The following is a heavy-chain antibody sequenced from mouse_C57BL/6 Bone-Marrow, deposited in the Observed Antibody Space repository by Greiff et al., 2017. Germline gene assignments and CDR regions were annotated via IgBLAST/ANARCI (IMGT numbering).Heavy chain of an antibody. V-gene: IGHV1-47*01. D-gene: IGHD2-1*01. CDR3: ARGGNYGGYYCDY. J-gene: IGHJ2*01. CDR2: FHPYNDDT. Sequence: VKLQESGAELVKPGASVKMSCKASGYTFTTYPIEWMKQNHGKSLEWIGNFHPYNDDTKYNEKFKGKATLTVEKSSSTVYLELSRLTSDDSAVYYCARGGNYGGYYCDYWGQGTTLTVSS. CDR1: GYTFTTYP.